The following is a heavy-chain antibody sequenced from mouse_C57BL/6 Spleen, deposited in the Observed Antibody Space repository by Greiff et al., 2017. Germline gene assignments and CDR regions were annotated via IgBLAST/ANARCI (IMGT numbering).Heavy chain of an antibody. Sequence: VQLQQSGAELVRPGTSVKVSCKASGYTFTNYSIEWVKQRPGQGLEWIGVIYPGSGGTNYNEKFKGKATLTADKSSSTAYMQLSSLTSEDSAVYVCAVSAVVGTGYLDVWGTGTTVTVSS. D-gene: IGHD1-1*01. V-gene: IGHV1-54*01. CDR3: AVSAVVGTGYLDV. CDR2: IYPGSGGT. J-gene: IGHJ1*03. CDR1: GYTFTNYS.